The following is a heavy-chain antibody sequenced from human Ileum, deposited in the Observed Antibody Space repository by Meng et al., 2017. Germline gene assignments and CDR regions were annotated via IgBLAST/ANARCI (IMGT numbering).Heavy chain of an antibody. D-gene: IGHD6-13*01. CDR2: IYYGRRA. CDR1: VDTTHSSNSH. J-gene: IGHJ4*02. Sequence: QLQFQRSVHGMVVLSGTLSLSSRVPVDTTHSSNSHGCWIRQPPGKWLVWIGSIYYGRRASYHPSLKGRVTISIDSSKNQFSLSLTSVTAADTATYYCAREEADGNLGGYWGQGMLVTVSS. CDR3: AREEADGNLGGY. V-gene: IGHV4-39*07.